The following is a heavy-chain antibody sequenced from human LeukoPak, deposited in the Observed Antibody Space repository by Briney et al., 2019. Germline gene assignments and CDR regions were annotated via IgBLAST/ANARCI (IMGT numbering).Heavy chain of an antibody. J-gene: IGHJ4*02. V-gene: IGHV1-2*02. CDR2: INTKTGRT. D-gene: IGHD3-3*01. CDR1: GYTFTDYY. Sequence: ASVKVSCKTSGYTFTDYYIHWVRQAPGQGLEWMGWINTKTGRTSFARKFQGRVTMTRDPSITTVYMDMAWLTSDDTAIYFCARADFIDAGPYLIAQWGQGTLVTVSS. CDR3: ARADFIDAGPYLIAQ.